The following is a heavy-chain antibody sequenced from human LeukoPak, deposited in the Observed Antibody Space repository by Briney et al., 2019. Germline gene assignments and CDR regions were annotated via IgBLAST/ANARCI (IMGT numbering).Heavy chain of an antibody. J-gene: IGHJ5*02. CDR2: INLSGGST. CDR1: GYIFTSYF. V-gene: IGHV1-46*01. CDR3: ARAHPDRRLMDIPMEQHWFDP. Sequence: ASVKFSCKASGYIFTSYFMHWVRQAPGQGLEWMGLINLSGGSTRYAQKFQGRVTMTRDMSTSTVYMEPSSLRFEDLAVYYCARAHPDRRLMDIPMEQHWFDPRGQGTLVTVSS. D-gene: IGHD5-18*01.